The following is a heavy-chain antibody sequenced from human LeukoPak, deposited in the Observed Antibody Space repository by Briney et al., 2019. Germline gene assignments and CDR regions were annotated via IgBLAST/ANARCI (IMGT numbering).Heavy chain of an antibody. D-gene: IGHD2-15*01. CDR3: ATQVLSYSTEYLQH. J-gene: IGHJ1*01. V-gene: IGHV4-38-2*02. CDR1: GYSISSGYD. Sequence: PSETLSLTCTVSGYSISSGYDWGWIRQPPGKGLEWIGSIYYRRTTYYNPSLKSRVTISVDTSKNQFSLRLNSMTAADTAVYYCATQVLSYSTEYLQHWGQGTLVTVSS. CDR2: IYYRRTT.